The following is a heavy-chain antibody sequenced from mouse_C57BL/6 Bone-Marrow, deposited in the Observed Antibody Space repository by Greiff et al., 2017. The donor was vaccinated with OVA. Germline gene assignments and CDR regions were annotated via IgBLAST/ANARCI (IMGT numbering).Heavy chain of an antibody. Sequence: EVHLVESGGGLVQSGRSLRLSCATSGFTFSDFYMEWVRQAPGKGLEWIAASRNKANDYTTEYSASVKGRFIVSRDTSKSILYLQMNALRAEDTAIYYCARDLMDYWGQGTSVTVSS. CDR3: ARDLMDY. V-gene: IGHV7-1*01. J-gene: IGHJ4*01. CDR1: GFTFSDFY. CDR2: SRNKANDYTT.